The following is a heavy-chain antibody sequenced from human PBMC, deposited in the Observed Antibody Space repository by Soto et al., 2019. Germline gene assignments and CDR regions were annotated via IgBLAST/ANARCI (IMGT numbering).Heavy chain of an antibody. V-gene: IGHV3-74*01. J-gene: IGHJ3*02. Sequence: EVQLVESGGGLVQPGGSLRLSCAASGFTFSSPWMHWVRQAPGKGLVWVSRINGDGSSTTYADSVKGRFTISRDDAKSTLYLQINGLRADDTAIYYCARGLEGWGTPTVIWGQGTLVTVSS. CDR1: GFTFSSPW. CDR2: INGDGSST. CDR3: ARGLEGWGTPTVI. D-gene: IGHD3-16*01.